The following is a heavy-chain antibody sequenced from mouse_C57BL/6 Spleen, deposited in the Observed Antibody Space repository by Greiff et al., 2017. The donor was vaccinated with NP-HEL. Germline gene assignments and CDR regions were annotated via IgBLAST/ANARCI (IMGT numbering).Heavy chain of an antibody. V-gene: IGHV5-17*01. Sequence: EVQLQESGGGLVKPGGSLKLSCAASGFTISDYGMHWVRQAPEKGLEWVAYISSGSSTIYYADTVKGRFTISRDNAKNTLFLQMTSLRSEDTAMYYCARDYAMDYWGQGTSVTVSS. CDR1: GFTISDYG. J-gene: IGHJ4*01. CDR2: ISSGSSTI. CDR3: ARDYAMDY.